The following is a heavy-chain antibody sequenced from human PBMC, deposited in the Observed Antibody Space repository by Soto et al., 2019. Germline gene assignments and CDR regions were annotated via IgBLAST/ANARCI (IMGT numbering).Heavy chain of an antibody. D-gene: IGHD3-3*01. J-gene: IGHJ6*02. CDR3: TAALDYDFWSGRVDV. Sequence: EVQLVESGGGLVKPGGSLRLSCAASGFTFSNAWMNWVRQAPGKGLEWVGRIKSKTDGGTTDYAAPVKGRFTISRDDSKNTLYLQMNSLKTEDTAVYYCTAALDYDFWSGRVDVWGQGTTVTVSS. CDR1: GFTFSNAW. V-gene: IGHV3-15*07. CDR2: IKSKTDGGTT.